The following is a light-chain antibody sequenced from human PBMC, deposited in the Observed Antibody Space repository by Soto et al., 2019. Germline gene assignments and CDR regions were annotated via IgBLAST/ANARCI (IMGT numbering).Light chain of an antibody. Sequence: EIGLTQSPGTLSLSPGERATLSCRASQNVTSGYLAWYQQRPGQAPRLLIHGASSRASGIPDRFIGSGSGTDFTLTISGLAPEDFAVYHCQQYARSPATFGQGTKLEIK. CDR1: QNVTSGY. CDR2: GAS. J-gene: IGKJ2*01. CDR3: QQYARSPAT. V-gene: IGKV3-20*01.